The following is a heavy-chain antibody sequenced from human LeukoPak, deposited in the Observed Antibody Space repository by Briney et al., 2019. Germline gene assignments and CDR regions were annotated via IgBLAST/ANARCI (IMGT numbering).Heavy chain of an antibody. Sequence: GGSLRLSCAASGSTFSSYGMHWVRQAPGKGLEWVAVISYDGSNKYYADSVKGRFTISRDNSKNTLYLQMNSLRAEDTAVYYCAKAGKPRGAAAGKGNWFDPWGQGTLVTVSS. D-gene: IGHD6-13*01. V-gene: IGHV3-30*18. CDR1: GSTFSSYG. CDR3: AKAGKPRGAAAGKGNWFDP. CDR2: ISYDGSNK. J-gene: IGHJ5*02.